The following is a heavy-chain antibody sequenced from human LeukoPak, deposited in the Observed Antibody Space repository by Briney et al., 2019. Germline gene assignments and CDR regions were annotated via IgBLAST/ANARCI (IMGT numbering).Heavy chain of an antibody. CDR3: TRRVRGTSFRDY. J-gene: IGHJ4*02. CDR1: GGSISSYY. CDR2: IYYSGST. Sequence: PSETLSLTCTVSGGSISSYYWSWIRQPPGKGLEWIVYIYYSGSTNYNPSLKSRVTISVDTSKNQFSVKLSSVTAADTAIYYCTRRVRGTSFRDYRGQGTLVTVSS. V-gene: IGHV4-59*08. D-gene: IGHD1-1*01.